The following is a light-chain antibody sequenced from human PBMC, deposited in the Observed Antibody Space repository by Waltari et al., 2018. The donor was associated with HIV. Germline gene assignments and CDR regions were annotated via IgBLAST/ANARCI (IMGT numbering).Light chain of an antibody. J-gene: IGLJ1*01. CDR3: CAYAAAHISYV. Sequence: QSALTQPPSVSGSPGQSVTISCTGTRSDVGEYNYVSWYQQPPGKAPKLTIFDVSQRPSGVPDRFSGSKSGSTASLTISGLQTEDEADYFCCAYAAAHISYVFGSGTKVAVL. CDR2: DVS. CDR1: RSDVGEYNY. V-gene: IGLV2-11*02.